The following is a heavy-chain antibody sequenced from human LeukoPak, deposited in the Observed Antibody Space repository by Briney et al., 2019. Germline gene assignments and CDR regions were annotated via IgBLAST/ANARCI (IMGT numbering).Heavy chain of an antibody. CDR3: ARDRCSSTSCYPPDAFDI. CDR1: GGTFSSYA. CDR2: IIPIFGTA. J-gene: IGHJ3*02. Sequence: SVKVSCKASGGTFSSYAISWVRQAPGQGLEWMGGIIPIFGTANYAQKFQGRVTITADESTSIAYMELSSLRSEDTAVYYCARDRCSSTSCYPPDAFDIWGQGTMVTVSS. V-gene: IGHV1-69*13. D-gene: IGHD2-2*01.